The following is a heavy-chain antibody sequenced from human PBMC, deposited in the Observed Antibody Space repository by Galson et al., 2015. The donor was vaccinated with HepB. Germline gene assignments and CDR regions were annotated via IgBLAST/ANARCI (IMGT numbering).Heavy chain of an antibody. V-gene: IGHV1-46*01. CDR3: ARGAAAAGYGRYYFDY. CDR1: GYTFTSYY. Sequence: SVKVSCKASGYTFTSYYMHWVRQAPGQGLEWMGIINPSGGSTSYAQKFQGRVTMTRDTSTSTVYMELSSLRSEGTAVYYCARGAAAAGYGRYYFDYWGQGTLVTVSS. D-gene: IGHD6-13*01. CDR2: INPSGGST. J-gene: IGHJ4*02.